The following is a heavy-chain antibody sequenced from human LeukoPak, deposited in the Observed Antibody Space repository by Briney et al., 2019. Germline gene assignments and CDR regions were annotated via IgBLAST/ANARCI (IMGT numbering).Heavy chain of an antibody. CDR2: IIPIFGTA. CDR3: ARGSSGGTSNWFDP. J-gene: IGHJ5*02. Sequence: ASVKVSCKGYGYTFINHDIDWVRQAAGQGLEWMGGIIPIFGTANYAQKFQGRVTITADESTSTAYMELSSLRSEDTAVYYCARGSSGGTSNWFDPWGQGTLVTVSS. D-gene: IGHD6-19*01. V-gene: IGHV1-69*13. CDR1: GYTFINHD.